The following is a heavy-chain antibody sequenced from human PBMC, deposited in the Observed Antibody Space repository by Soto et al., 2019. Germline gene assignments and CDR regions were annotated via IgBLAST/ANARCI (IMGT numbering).Heavy chain of an antibody. D-gene: IGHD1-1*01. CDR2: MNAGGTTI. J-gene: IGHJ6*03. CDR1: GFPFSGYW. CDR3: ARDVENDGNYYIDA. Sequence: EVHLVESGGGLVQPGGSLRLSCAASGFPFSGYWMHWVRQAPGKGLMWVSRMNAGGTTINYADSVKGRFTISRDNAEKTLYLQMNGLRAEDTAVYYCARDVENDGNYYIDARGKGTTVTVSS. V-gene: IGHV3-74*01.